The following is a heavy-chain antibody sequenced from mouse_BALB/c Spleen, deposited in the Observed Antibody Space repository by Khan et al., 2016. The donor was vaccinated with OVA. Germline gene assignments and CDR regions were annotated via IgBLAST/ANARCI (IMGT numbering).Heavy chain of an antibody. D-gene: IGHD2-14*01. J-gene: IGHJ4*01. CDR3: ARAYYRYDGYYAMDY. V-gene: IGHV2-6-4*01. CDR2: IWGGGGT. Sequence: QVQLKQSGPGLVAPSQSLSITCTVSGFSLSRYNVHWVRQPPGKGLEWLGMIWGGGGTDYNSSLKSRLSISKDKSKSQVLLKMNSLQSDDTAMYYCARAYYRYDGYYAMDYWGQGTSVTVSS. CDR1: GFSLSRYN.